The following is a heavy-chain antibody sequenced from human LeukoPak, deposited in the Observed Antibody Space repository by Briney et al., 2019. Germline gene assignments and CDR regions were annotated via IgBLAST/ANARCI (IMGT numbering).Heavy chain of an antibody. J-gene: IGHJ4*02. V-gene: IGHV1-2*02. Sequence: ASVKVSCKASGYTFTGYYMHWVRQAPGQGLEWMGWINPNSGGTNYARKFQGRVTMTRDTSISTAYMELSRLRSDDTAVYYCASTGYCSGGSCYSNRYWGQGTLATVSS. D-gene: IGHD2-15*01. CDR1: GYTFTGYY. CDR3: ASTGYCSGGSCYSNRY. CDR2: INPNSGGT.